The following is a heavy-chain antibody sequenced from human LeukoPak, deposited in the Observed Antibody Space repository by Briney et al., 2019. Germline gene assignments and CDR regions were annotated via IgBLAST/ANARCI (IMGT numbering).Heavy chain of an antibody. V-gene: IGHV4-34*01. D-gene: IGHD6-13*01. CDR2: INHSGST. J-gene: IGHJ4*02. Sequence: SETLSLTYAVYGGSFSGYYWSWIRQPPGKGLEWIGEINHSGSTNYNPSLKSRVTISVDTSKNQFSLKLSSVTAADTAVYYCARGRRWAAAELDYWGQGTLVTVSS. CDR3: ARGRRWAAAELDY. CDR1: GGSFSGYY.